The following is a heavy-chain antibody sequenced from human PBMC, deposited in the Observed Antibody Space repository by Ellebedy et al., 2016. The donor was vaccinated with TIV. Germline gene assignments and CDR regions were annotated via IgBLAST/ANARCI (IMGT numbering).Heavy chain of an antibody. D-gene: IGHD1-26*01. Sequence: MPSETLSLTCTVSGGSISSYYWSWIRQPPGKGLEWIGYIYYSGSTNYNPSLKSRVTISVDTSKNQFSLKLSSVTAADTAVYYCARAPVGPGNYGMDVWGQGTTVTVSS. CDR1: GGSISSYY. CDR3: ARAPVGPGNYGMDV. V-gene: IGHV4-59*01. J-gene: IGHJ6*02. CDR2: IYYSGST.